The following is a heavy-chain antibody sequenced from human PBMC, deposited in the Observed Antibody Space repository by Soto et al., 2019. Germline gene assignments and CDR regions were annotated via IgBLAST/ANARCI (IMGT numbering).Heavy chain of an antibody. Sequence: SETLSLTCTVPGGSVSSGSYYWSWIRQPPGKGLEWIGYIYYSGSTNYNPSLKSRVTISVDTSKNQFSLKLSSVTAADTAVYYCAXGSGTTKEGYYYYGMDVWGQGTTVTVSS. CDR1: GGSVSSGSYY. D-gene: IGHD1-1*01. J-gene: IGHJ6*02. V-gene: IGHV4-61*01. CDR2: IYYSGST. CDR3: AXGSGTTKEGYYYYGMDV.